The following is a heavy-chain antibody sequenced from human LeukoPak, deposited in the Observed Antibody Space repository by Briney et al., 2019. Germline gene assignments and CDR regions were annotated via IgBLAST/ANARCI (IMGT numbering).Heavy chain of an antibody. CDR1: GFTFSSYA. CDR2: ISGSGGST. D-gene: IGHD2-21*02. J-gene: IGHJ6*03. CDR3: AKKGDPSVYYYMDV. V-gene: IGHV3-23*01. Sequence: GGSLRLSCAASGFTFSSYAMNWVRQAPGKGLEWVSAISGSGGSTYYADSVKGRFTISRDNSKNTLYLQMNSLRAEDTAVYYCAKKGDPSVYYYMDVWGKGTTVTISS.